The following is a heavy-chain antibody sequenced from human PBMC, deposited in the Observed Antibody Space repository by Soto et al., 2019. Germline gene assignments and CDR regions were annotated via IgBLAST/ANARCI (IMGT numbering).Heavy chain of an antibody. Sequence: ASVKVYCKASGGTISSYAISCGRQAPGQGLEWMGGIIPIFGTANYAQKFQGRVTITADESTSTAYMELSSLRSEDTAVYYCAREIWGILPHPFYGMDVWGQGTTVTVSS. CDR1: GGTISSYA. V-gene: IGHV1-69*13. D-gene: IGHD3-16*01. CDR3: AREIWGILPHPFYGMDV. J-gene: IGHJ6*02. CDR2: IIPIFGTA.